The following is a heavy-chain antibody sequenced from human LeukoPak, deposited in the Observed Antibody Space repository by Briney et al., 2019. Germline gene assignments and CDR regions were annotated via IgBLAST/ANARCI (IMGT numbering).Heavy chain of an antibody. CDR3: ARNHRDAFDI. V-gene: IGHV4-59*01. Sequence: SETLSLTCTVSGGSISSYYWSWIRQPPGKGLEWIGYIYYTGSTNYNPSLKSRVTISMDTSKNQFSLKLSSVTAADTAVYYCARNHRDAFDIWGQGTMVTVSS. J-gene: IGHJ3*02. CDR1: GGSISSYY. D-gene: IGHD1-14*01. CDR2: IYYTGST.